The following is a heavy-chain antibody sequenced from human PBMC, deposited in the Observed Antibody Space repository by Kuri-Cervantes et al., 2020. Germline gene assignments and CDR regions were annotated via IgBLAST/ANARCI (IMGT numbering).Heavy chain of an antibody. D-gene: IGHD6-6*01. CDR2: FDPEDGET. CDR1: GYTLTELS. V-gene: IGHV1-24*01. CDR3: ARVLYSSSAPLFDY. Sequence: ASVKVSCKVSGYTLTELSMHWVRQAPGKGLEWMGGFDPEDGETIYAQKFQGRVTITSDTSASTAYMDLSSLISEDTAVYYCARVLYSSSAPLFDYWGQGTLVTVSS. J-gene: IGHJ4*02.